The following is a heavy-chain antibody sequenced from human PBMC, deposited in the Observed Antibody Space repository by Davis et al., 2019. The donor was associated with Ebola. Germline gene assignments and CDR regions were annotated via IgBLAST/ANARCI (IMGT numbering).Heavy chain of an antibody. J-gene: IGHJ6*04. CDR1: GGSFSGYY. CDR3: ARVCRSEGVVVAARGYYYYGMDV. Sequence: MPSETLSLTYAVYGGSFSGYYWSWIRQPPGKGLEWIGEINHSGSTNYNPSLKSRVTISVDTSKNQFSLKLSSVTAADTAVYYCARVCRSEGVVVAARGYYYYGMDVWGKGTTVTVSS. V-gene: IGHV4-34*01. D-gene: IGHD2-15*01. CDR2: INHSGST.